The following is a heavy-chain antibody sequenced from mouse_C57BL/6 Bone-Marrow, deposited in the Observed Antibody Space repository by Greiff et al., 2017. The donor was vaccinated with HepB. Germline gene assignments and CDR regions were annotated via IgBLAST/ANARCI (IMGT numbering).Heavy chain of an antibody. Sequence: ESGPGMVKPSQSLSLTCTVTGYSITSGYDWHWIRHFPGNKLEWMGYISYSGSTNYNPSLKSRISITHDTSKNHFFLKLNSVTTEDTATYYCARDGYYYGLWYFDVWGTGTTVTVSS. CDR2: ISYSGST. CDR3: ARDGYYYGLWYFDV. CDR1: GYSITSGYD. J-gene: IGHJ1*03. D-gene: IGHD1-1*01. V-gene: IGHV3-1*01.